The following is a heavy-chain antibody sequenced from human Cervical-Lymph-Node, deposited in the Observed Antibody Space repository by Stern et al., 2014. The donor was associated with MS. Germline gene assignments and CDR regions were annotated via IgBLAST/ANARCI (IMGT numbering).Heavy chain of an antibody. CDR1: GYTFTSYY. CDR2: INPSGGST. D-gene: IGHD6-19*01. J-gene: IGHJ6*02. V-gene: IGHV1-46*01. Sequence: VQLLQSGAEVKKPGASAKVSCQAYGYTFTSYYMHWVRQAPGQGLEGKGIINPSGGSTSYAQKFQGRVTMTRDTSTSTVYMELRSLRSEDTAVYYCAREVAGHRLGMMDVWGQGTTVTVSS. CDR3: AREVAGHRLGMMDV.